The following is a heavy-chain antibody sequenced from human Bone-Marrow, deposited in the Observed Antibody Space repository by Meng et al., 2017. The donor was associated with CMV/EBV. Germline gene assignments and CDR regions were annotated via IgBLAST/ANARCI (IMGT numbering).Heavy chain of an antibody. D-gene: IGHD1/OR15-1a*01. J-gene: IGHJ4*02. CDR2: ISYDGSNK. V-gene: IGHV3-30-3*02. CDR3: AKQLISGTGVGFDY. Sequence: GGSLRLSCAASRFTFSSYAMHWVRQAPGKGLEWVAVISYDGSNKYYADSVKGRFTISRDNSKNMLNLQMNSLRAEDTAVYYCAKQLISGTGVGFDYCGQGTLVTVSS. CDR1: RFTFSSYA.